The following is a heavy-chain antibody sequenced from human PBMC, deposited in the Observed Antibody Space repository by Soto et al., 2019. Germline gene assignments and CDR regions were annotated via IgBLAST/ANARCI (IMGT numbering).Heavy chain of an antibody. CDR1: GYTFTSYY. J-gene: IGHJ5*02. V-gene: IGHV1-46*01. D-gene: IGHD2-15*01. Sequence: ASVKVSCKASGYTFTSYYMHWVRQAPGQGLEWMGIINPSGGSTSYAQKFQGRVTMTRDTSTSTVYMELSSLRSEDTAVYYCARDRCSGGSCYADGVSFDPWGKGTLVTVSS. CDR3: ARDRCSGGSCYADGVSFDP. CDR2: INPSGGST.